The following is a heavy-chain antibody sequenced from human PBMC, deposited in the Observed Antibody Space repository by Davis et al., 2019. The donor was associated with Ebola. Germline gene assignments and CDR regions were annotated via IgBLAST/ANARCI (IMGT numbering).Heavy chain of an antibody. CDR1: GYTFTSYD. CDR3: ARGPGELSWLGLDV. V-gene: IGHV1-8*01. CDR2: MNPNSGNT. D-gene: IGHD3-10*01. J-gene: IGHJ6*04. Sequence: ASVKVSCKASGYTFTSYDINWVRQATGQGLEWMGWMNPNSGNTGYAQKFQGRVTMTRSTSMSTVYMELRSLSSDDTAVYYCARGPGELSWLGLDVWGKGTTVTVSS.